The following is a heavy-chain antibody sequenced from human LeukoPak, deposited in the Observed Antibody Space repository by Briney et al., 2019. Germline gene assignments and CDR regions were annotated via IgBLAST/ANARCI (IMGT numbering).Heavy chain of an antibody. CDR2: INHSGST. CDR3: ARGGGSYYYYMDV. V-gene: IGHV4-34*01. CDR1: GGSFSGYY. Sequence: SETLSLTCAVYGGSFSGYYWSWIRQPPGKGLEWIGEINHSGSTNYNPSLKSRVTISVDTSKNQFSLELSSVTAADTTVYYCARGGGSYYYYMDVWGKGTTVTVSS. J-gene: IGHJ6*03. D-gene: IGHD1-26*01.